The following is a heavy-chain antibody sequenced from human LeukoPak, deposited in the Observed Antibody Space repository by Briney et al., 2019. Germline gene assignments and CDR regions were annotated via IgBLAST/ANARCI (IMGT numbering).Heavy chain of an antibody. J-gene: IGHJ1*01. CDR2: IYANGGT. Sequence: PSETLSLTCTVSGGSISGYYWNWIRQSAGKGLEWIGRIYANGGTNYNPSLRSRVSMSVDTSKNQFSLKLTSVTAADTAIYYCARDFTRNSYAVAEFFHPWGQATLVSVSS. D-gene: IGHD5-18*01. CDR1: GGSISGYY. V-gene: IGHV4-4*07. CDR3: ARDFTRNSYAVAEFFHP.